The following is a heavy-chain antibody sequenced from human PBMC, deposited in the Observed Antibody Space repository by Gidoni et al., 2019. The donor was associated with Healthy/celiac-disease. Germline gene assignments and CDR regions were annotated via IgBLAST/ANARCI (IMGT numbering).Heavy chain of an antibody. V-gene: IGHV3-23*01. Sequence: EVQLLESGGGWVKPGGALRLSCAASGFTFSSYALLGVRRAPGKGLEWVSAIIGSGVSTYYADTVKGRFTISRDNSKNTLYLQMNILRSEDTAVYYCAKDQSCTNGVCYTSYYYYYYVMYVWGQGTTVTVSS. J-gene: IGHJ6*02. D-gene: IGHD2-8*01. CDR2: IIGSGVST. CDR1: GFTFSSYA. CDR3: AKDQSCTNGVCYTSYYYYYYVMYV.